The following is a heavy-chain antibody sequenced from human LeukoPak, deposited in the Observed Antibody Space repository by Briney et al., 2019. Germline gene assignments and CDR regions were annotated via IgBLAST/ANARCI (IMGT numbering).Heavy chain of an antibody. CDR3: ARVAGVEVAPATSY. Sequence: PSETLSLTCTVSGGSISSSSYFWGWIRQPLGKGLEWIGSIYYSGSTYSNPSLKSRVTISVDTSKNQFSLSLTSVTAADTAVYYCARVAGVEVAPATSYWGQGTLVTVSS. V-gene: IGHV4-39*07. D-gene: IGHD2-15*01. J-gene: IGHJ4*02. CDR1: GGSISSSSYF. CDR2: IYYSGST.